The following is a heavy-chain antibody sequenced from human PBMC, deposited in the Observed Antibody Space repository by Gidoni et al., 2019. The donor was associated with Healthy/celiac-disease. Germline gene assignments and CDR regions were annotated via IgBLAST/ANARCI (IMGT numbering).Heavy chain of an antibody. V-gene: IGHV4-31*03. CDR2: IYYSGST. CDR1: GGSISSGGYS. CDR3: ARTRGVVTNYFDY. D-gene: IGHD3-3*01. J-gene: IGHJ4*02. Sequence: QVQLQESGPGLVKPSQTLSLTCTVSGGSISSGGYSWSWIRQHPGKGLEWIGYIYYSGSTYYNPSLKRRVTISVDTSKNQCSLKLSSVTAADTAVYYCARTRGVVTNYFDYWGQGTLVTVSS.